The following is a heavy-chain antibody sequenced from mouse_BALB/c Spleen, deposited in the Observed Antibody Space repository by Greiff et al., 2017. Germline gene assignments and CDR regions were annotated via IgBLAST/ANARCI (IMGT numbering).Heavy chain of an antibody. J-gene: IGHJ3*01. V-gene: IGHV1-4*01. D-gene: IGHD2-2*01. CDR2: INPSSGYT. CDR1: GYTFTSYT. Sequence: VQLQQSGAELARPGASVKMSCKASGYTFTSYTMHWVKQRPGQGLEWIGYINPSSGYTNYNQKFKDKATLTADKSSSTAYMQLSSLTSEDSAVYYCARDGYDPAWFAYWGQGTLVTVSA. CDR3: ARDGYDPAWFAY.